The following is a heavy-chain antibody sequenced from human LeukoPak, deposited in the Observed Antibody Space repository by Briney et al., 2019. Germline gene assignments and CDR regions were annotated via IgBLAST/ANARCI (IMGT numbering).Heavy chain of an antibody. CDR3: ASLEPSAGYFFDY. CDR1: GFTVSGNY. V-gene: IGHV3-53*01. Sequence: GGSLRLSCAASGFTVSGNYMSWVRQAPGKGLEWVSVIYNDGSTYYADSVKGRLTISRDNSKNTLFLQMNSLRAEDTAVYYCASLEPSAGYFFDYWGQGTLVTVSS. J-gene: IGHJ4*02. CDR2: IYNDGST. D-gene: IGHD5-24*01.